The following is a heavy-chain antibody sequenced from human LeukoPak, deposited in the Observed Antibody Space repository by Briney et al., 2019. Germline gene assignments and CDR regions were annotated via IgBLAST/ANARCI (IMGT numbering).Heavy chain of an antibody. D-gene: IGHD7-27*01. CDR1: GFTFSTYT. CDR3: ARDSHQNPLGY. J-gene: IGHJ4*02. V-gene: IGHV3-23*01. Sequence: PGGSLRLSCAASGFTFSTYTMTWVRQAPGKGLEWVSSIGSGTTSTYFADSVKGRFTISRDNSKNTLYLQMNSLRAEDTAVYYCARDSHQNPLGYWGQGTLVTVSS. CDR2: IGSGTTST.